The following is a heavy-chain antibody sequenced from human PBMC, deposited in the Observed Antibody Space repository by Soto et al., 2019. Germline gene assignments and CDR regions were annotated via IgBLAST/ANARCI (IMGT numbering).Heavy chain of an antibody. V-gene: IGHV1-69*13. D-gene: IGHD4-4*01. CDR3: ARGSAGSNYDSYYYYYYGMDV. CDR1: GGTFSSYA. J-gene: IGHJ6*02. CDR2: IIPIFGTA. Sequence: SVKVSCQASGGTFSSYAISWVRQAPGQGLEWMGGIIPIFGTANYAQKFQGRVTITADESTSTAYMELSSLRSEDTAVYYCARGSAGSNYDSYYYYYYGMDVWGQGTTVTVSS.